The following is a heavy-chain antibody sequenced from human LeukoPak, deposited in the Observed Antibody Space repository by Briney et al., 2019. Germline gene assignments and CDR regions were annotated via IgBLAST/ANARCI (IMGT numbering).Heavy chain of an antibody. J-gene: IGHJ4*02. D-gene: IGHD3-3*01. Sequence: GGSLRLSCAASGFTFSSYWMHWVRQAPGKGLVWVSRINSDGSSTSYADSVKGRFTISRDNAKNTLYLQMNSLRAEDTAEYYCTSLDYDFWSGYLAPFDYWGQGTLVTVSS. V-gene: IGHV3-74*01. CDR2: INSDGSST. CDR3: TSLDYDFWSGYLAPFDY. CDR1: GFTFSSYW.